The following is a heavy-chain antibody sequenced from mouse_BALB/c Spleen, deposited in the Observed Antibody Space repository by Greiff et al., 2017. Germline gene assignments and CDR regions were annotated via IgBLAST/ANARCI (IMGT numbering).Heavy chain of an antibody. CDR1: GFNIKDYY. J-gene: IGHJ4*01. V-gene: IGHV14-1*02. CDR3: ARRGTEAMDY. CDR2: IDPENGNT. Sequence: DVKLQESGAELVRPGALVKLSCKASGFNIKDYYMHWVKQRPEQGLEWIGWIDPENGNTIYDPKFQGKASITADTSSNTAYLQLSSLTSEDTAVYYCARRGTEAMDYWGQGTSVTVSS. D-gene: IGHD3-3*01.